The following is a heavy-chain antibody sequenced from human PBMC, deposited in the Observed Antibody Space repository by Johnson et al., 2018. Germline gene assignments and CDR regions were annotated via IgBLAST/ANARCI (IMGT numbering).Heavy chain of an antibody. J-gene: IGHJ1*01. V-gene: IGHV3-33*01. CDR3: ARDDGRGAEYLQH. CDR1: GFTFSIYG. D-gene: IGHD1-26*01. CDR2: IWYDDNN. Sequence: QVQLVESGGGVVQPGKSLRLSCAASGFTFSIYGMHWVRQAPGKGLEWVATIWYDDNNHYIDSVKGRFTIPRDNSKNTLYRQMNSLRAEDTAVYYCARDDGRGAEYLQHWGQGTQVTVSA.